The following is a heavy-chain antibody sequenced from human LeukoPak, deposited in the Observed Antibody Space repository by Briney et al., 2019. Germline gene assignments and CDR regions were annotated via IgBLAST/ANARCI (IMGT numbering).Heavy chain of an antibody. J-gene: IGHJ4*02. V-gene: IGHV1-8*01. D-gene: IGHD3-9*01. CDR2: MNPNSGNT. CDR1: GYTFTSYD. Sequence: ASVKVSCKASGYTFTSYDINWVRQATGQGLEWMGWMNPNSGNTGYAQKFQGRVTMTRNTSISTAYMELSSLRSEDTAVYYCARLRDILTGYYIDYWGQGTLVTVSS. CDR3: ARLRDILTGYYIDY.